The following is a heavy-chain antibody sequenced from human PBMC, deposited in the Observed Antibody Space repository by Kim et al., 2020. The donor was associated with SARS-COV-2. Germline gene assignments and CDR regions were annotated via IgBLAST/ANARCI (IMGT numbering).Heavy chain of an antibody. D-gene: IGHD2-15*01. CDR1: GFTFSNYA. J-gene: IGHJ4*02. V-gene: IGHV3-23*01. CDR2: VDFSGGPT. CDR3: VRRDCSGGTCYFFDY. Sequence: GGSLRLSCTASGFTFSNYAMNWVRQAPGKGLEWVANVDFSGGPTNYADSVKGRFTISRNNPKNTVYLQMSSLRGEDTAIYYCVRRDCSGGTCYFFDYWGQGTLVAVSS.